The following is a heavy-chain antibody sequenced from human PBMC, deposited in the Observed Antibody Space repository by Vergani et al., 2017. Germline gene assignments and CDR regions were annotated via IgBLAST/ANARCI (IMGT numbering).Heavy chain of an antibody. CDR2: INPSGGST. CDR3: ARATPLYSYGAYYGMDV. CDR1: GYTFTSYY. D-gene: IGHD5-18*01. Sequence: QVQLVQSGAEVKKPGASVKVSCKASGYTFTSYYMHWVRQAPGQGLEWMGIINPSGGSTSYAQKFQGRVTMTRDTSTSTVYMELSSLRSEDPAVYYCARATPLYSYGAYYGMDVWGQGTTVTVSS. V-gene: IGHV1-46*01. J-gene: IGHJ6*02.